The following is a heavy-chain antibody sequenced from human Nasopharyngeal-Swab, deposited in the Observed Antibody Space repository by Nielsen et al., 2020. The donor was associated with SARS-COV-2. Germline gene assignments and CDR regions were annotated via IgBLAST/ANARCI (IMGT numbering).Heavy chain of an antibody. Sequence: GGSLRLSCAAPGFTFSTSWMSWVRQAPKKGLEWVANINTDGSGKYYVASVEGRFTISRDNAKTSLYLQMNSLRAEDTAVYYCVSGRGAFWGQGTLVTVSS. D-gene: IGHD3-10*01. J-gene: IGHJ4*02. CDR3: VSGRGAF. CDR1: GFTFSTSW. V-gene: IGHV3-7*05. CDR2: INTDGSGK.